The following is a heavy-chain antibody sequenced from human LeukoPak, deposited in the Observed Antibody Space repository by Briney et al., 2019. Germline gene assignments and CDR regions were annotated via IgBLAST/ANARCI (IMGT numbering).Heavy chain of an antibody. CDR3: ARLGGSGWYYFDY. CDR1: GYTFTGYY. D-gene: IGHD6-19*01. V-gene: IGHV1-2*02. Sequence: ASVKVSCKASGYTFTGYYMHWVRQAPGQGLEWMGWINPNSGGTNYAQKFQGRVTMTWDTSISTAYMELSRLRSDDTAVYYCARLGGSGWYYFDYWGQGTLVTVSS. J-gene: IGHJ4*02. CDR2: INPNSGGT.